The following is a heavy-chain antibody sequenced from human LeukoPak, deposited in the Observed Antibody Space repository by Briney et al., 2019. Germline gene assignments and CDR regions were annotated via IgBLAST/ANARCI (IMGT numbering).Heavy chain of an antibody. CDR3: ARDSGAHTTYYGNHYYDYYMDV. Sequence: ASVKVSCKASGYTFTSYYMHWVRQAPGQGLEWMGIINPSGGSTSYAQKFQGRVTRPRDTSTSTVYMELSSLRSEDTAVYYCARDSGAHTTYYGNHYYDYYMDVWGKGTTVTVSS. V-gene: IGHV1-46*01. CDR2: INPSGGST. D-gene: IGHD3-3*01. CDR1: GYTFTSYY. J-gene: IGHJ6*03.